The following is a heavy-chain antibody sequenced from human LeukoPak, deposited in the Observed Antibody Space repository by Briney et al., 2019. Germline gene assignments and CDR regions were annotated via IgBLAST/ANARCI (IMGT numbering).Heavy chain of an antibody. CDR1: GGSISSYY. CDR3: ARDSSSYSLDY. V-gene: IGHV4-4*07. J-gene: IGHJ4*02. Sequence: PSETLSLTXTGSGGSISSYYWSWLRQPAGKGLEWIGRIYTSGSTNYNPSLKSRVTISVDTSKNQFSLKLSSATAADTAVYYCARDSSSYSLDYWGQGTLVTVSS. CDR2: IYTSGST. D-gene: IGHD6-6*01.